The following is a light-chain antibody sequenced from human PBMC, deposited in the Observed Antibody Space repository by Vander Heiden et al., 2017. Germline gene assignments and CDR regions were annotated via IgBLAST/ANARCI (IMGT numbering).Light chain of an antibody. J-gene: IGKJ2*01. Sequence: EIVLTPSPATLSLSPGERATLSCRASQSVSSSYLAWYQQKPGQAPRLLIYGASSRATGIPDRFSGSGSGTDFTLTISRREPEDFAVYYCQQYGSSPPYTFGQGTKLEIK. V-gene: IGKV3-20*01. CDR2: GAS. CDR3: QQYGSSPPYT. CDR1: QSVSSSY.